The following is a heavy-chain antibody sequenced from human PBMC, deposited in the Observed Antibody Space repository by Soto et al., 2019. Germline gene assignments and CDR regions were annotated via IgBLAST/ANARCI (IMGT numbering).Heavy chain of an antibody. CDR1: GFTFSSYA. J-gene: IGHJ4*02. V-gene: IGHV3-23*01. CDR2: ISGSGGST. Sequence: GGSLRLSCAASGFTFSSYAMSWVRQAPGKGLEWVSAISGSGGSTYYADSVKGRFTISRDNSKNTLYLQMNSLRAEDTAVYYCAKDLVNDYIWGSALDYWGQGTLVTVSS. D-gene: IGHD3-16*01. CDR3: AKDLVNDYIWGSALDY.